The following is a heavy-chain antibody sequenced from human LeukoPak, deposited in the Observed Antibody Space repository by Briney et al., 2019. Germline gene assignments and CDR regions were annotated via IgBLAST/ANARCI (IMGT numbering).Heavy chain of an antibody. V-gene: IGHV1-2*02. CDR1: GYTFTGYY. CDR2: INPNSGGT. Sequence: GASVTVSCKASGYTFTGYYMHWVRQAPGQGLEWMGWINPNSGGTNYAQKFQGRVTMTRDTSIGTAYMELSRLRSDDTAVYYCARGIAAAGGDFDYWGQGTLVTVSS. J-gene: IGHJ4*02. CDR3: ARGIAAAGGDFDY. D-gene: IGHD6-13*01.